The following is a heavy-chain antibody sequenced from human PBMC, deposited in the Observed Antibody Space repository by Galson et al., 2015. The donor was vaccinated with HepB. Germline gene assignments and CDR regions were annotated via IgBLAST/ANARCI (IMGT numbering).Heavy chain of an antibody. V-gene: IGHV3-23*01. J-gene: IGHJ6*02. D-gene: IGHD2-2*01. CDR2: ISGSGGST. Sequence: SLRLSCAASGFTFSSYAMSWVRQAPGKGLEWVSAISGSGGSTYYADSVKGRFTISRDNSKNTLYLQMNSLRAEDTAVYYCAKDYQDIVVVPANGMDVWGQGTTVTVSS. CDR3: AKDYQDIVVVPANGMDV. CDR1: GFTFSSYA.